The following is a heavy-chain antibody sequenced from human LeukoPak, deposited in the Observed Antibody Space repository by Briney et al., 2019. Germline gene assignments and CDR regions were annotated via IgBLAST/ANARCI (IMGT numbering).Heavy chain of an antibody. CDR1: GGSISSSSYY. D-gene: IGHD3-22*01. V-gene: IGHV4-39*07. J-gene: IGHJ4*02. CDR2: INHSGST. CDR3: ARRPPIYYDSSGYLN. Sequence: SETLSLTCTVSGGSISSSSYYWGWIRQPPGKGLEWIGEINHSGSTNYNPSLKSRVTISVDTSKNQFSLKLSSVTAADTAVYYCARRPPIYYDSSGYLNWGQGTLATVSS.